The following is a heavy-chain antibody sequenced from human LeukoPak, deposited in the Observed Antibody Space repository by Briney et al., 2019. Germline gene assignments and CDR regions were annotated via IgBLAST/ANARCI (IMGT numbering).Heavy chain of an antibody. D-gene: IGHD1-26*01. CDR3: ARRSSGSPPFYFDY. Sequence: ETLSLTCTVSGGSVSSGSYYWSWVRQAPGKGLEWVSVIYSGGSTYYADSVKGRFTISRDNAKNTLYLQMNSLRAEDTAMYYCARRSSGSPPFYFDYWGQGTLVTVSS. J-gene: IGHJ4*02. CDR1: GGSVSSGSYY. CDR2: IYSGGST. V-gene: IGHV3-66*04.